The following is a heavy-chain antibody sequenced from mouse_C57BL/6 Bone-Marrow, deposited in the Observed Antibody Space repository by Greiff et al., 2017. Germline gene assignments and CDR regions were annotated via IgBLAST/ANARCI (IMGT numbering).Heavy chain of an antibody. CDR2: INPGSGGT. D-gene: IGHD1-1*01. Sequence: QVQLQQSGAELVRPGTSVKVSCKASGYAFTNYLIEWVKQRPGQGLEWIGVINPGSGGTNYNEKFKGKATLTADKSSSTAYMQLSSLTSEDSAVYFCARGGLHYGSHWYFDVWGTGTTVTVSS. CDR1: GYAFTNYL. CDR3: ARGGLHYGSHWYFDV. V-gene: IGHV1-54*01. J-gene: IGHJ1*03.